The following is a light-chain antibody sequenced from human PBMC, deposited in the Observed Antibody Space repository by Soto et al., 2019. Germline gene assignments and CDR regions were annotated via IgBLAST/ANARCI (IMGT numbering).Light chain of an antibody. CDR2: KAS. CDR3: QQYHYFPYT. J-gene: IGKJ2*01. CDR1: QSIDSW. Sequence: DVQMTQSPSTLSASVRDRVTITCRASQSIDSWLAWYQQKPGKASKLLIYKASSLESGVPSRFRGSGSGTEFTLTVSSLQPDVFATYYCQQYHYFPYTFGQGTNLEIK. V-gene: IGKV1-5*03.